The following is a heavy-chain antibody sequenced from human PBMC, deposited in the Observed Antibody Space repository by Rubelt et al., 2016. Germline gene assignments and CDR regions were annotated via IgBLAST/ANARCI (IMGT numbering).Heavy chain of an antibody. V-gene: IGHV4-39*02. CDR3: VRIFDH. CDR1: GGSVSATSYY. CDR2: ISYTGRT. Sequence: QLHLQESGPGLVKPSETLSLTCTVSGGSVSATSYYWGWIRQPPGKGLEWIGSISYTGRTYYNPSLTSRVTISVDTSENNFSLKLTSVTAADTAVYYCVRIFDHWGQGTQVTVSS. J-gene: IGHJ4*02.